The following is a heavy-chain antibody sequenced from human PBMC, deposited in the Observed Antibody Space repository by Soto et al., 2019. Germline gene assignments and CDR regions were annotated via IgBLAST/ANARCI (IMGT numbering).Heavy chain of an antibody. J-gene: IGHJ4*02. CDR2: ISYDGSEK. CDR3: AKNQDHGANRASPFDY. D-gene: IGHD4-17*01. CDR1: EFTFSSYA. V-gene: IGHV3-30*18. Sequence: GGSLRLSCAASEFTFSSYAMYWVRQAPGKGLEWVAVISYDGSEKYYADSVKGRFTISRDSSQSTLYLQMNSLRPEDTAVYYCAKNQDHGANRASPFDYWGQGILVTVSS.